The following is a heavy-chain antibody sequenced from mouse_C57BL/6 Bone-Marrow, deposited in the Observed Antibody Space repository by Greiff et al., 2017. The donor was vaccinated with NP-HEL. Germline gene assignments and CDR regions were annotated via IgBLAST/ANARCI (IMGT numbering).Heavy chain of an antibody. CDR2: IRNKANGYTT. D-gene: IGHD2-4*01. V-gene: IGHV7-3*01. CDR1: GFTFTDYY. J-gene: IGHJ4*01. CDR3: ARSIYSDYADEPFYAIDY. Sequence: EVKLVESGGGLVQPGGSLSLSCAASGFTFTDYYMSWVRQPPGKALEWLGFIRNKANGYTTEYSASVKGRFTISRDNSQSILYLQMNALRAEDRATYYCARSIYSDYADEPFYAIDYWGRGNSVTVSA.